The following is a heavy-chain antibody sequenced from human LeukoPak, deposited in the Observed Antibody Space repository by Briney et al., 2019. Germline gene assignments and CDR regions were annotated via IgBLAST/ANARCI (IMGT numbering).Heavy chain of an antibody. CDR2: ICTSGST. D-gene: IGHD5-24*01. Sequence: PSETLSLTCTVSGGSISSYYWSWIRQPPGKGLKWIGYICTSGSTNYNPSLKSRVTISVDTSKNQFSLKLSSVTAADTAVYYCARQDGYNYFDYWGQGTLVTVSS. CDR1: GGSISSYY. J-gene: IGHJ4*02. CDR3: ARQDGYNYFDY. V-gene: IGHV4-4*09.